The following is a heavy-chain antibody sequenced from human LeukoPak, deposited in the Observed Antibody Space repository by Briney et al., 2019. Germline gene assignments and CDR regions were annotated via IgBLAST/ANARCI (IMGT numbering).Heavy chain of an antibody. CDR1: GGSISSGSYY. Sequence: PSQTLSLTCTVSGGSISSGSYYWSWIRQPAGKGLEWIGRIYSSGSTNYNPSLKSRVTISVHTSRNQFSLKLCSVTAPDTAVYYCAGGPYYYGGSAFDIWGQGTMVTVSS. V-gene: IGHV4-61*02. CDR2: IYSSGST. D-gene: IGHD3-10*01. J-gene: IGHJ3*02. CDR3: AGGPYYYGGSAFDI.